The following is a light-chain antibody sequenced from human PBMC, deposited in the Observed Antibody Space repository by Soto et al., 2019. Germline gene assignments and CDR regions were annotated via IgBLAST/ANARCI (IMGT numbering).Light chain of an antibody. CDR2: EGS. CDR3: CSYAGSWG. V-gene: IGLV2-23*01. Sequence: QSALTQPASVSGSPGLSITISCTGTSSDVGSYNLVSWYQQHPGKAPKLMIYEGSKRPSGVSNRFSGSKSGNTASLTISGLQAEDEADYYCCSYAGSWGFGGGTKLTVL. CDR1: SSDVGSYNL. J-gene: IGLJ3*02.